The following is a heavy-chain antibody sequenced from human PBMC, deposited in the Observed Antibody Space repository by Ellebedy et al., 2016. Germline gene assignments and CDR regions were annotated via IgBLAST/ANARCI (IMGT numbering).Heavy chain of an antibody. V-gene: IGHV3-7*01. D-gene: IGHD2/OR15-2a*01. J-gene: IGHJ1*01. CDR2: IKQDGSEK. CDR1: GFTFSSYW. CDR3: ARDFPSAEYFQH. Sequence: GESLKISCAASGFTFSSYWMSWVRQAPGKGLEWVANIKQDGSEKYYVDSVKGRFTISRDNAKNSLYLQMNSLRAEDTAVYYCARDFPSAEYFQHWGQGTLVTVSS.